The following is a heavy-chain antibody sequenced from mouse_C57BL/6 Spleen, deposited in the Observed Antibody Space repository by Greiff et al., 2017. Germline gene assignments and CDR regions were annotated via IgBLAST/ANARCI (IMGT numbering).Heavy chain of an antibody. CDR1: GYTFTSYW. CDR3: ARGGYYYGSSPYYFDY. CDR2: IYPGSGST. D-gene: IGHD1-1*01. Sequence: QVQLQQPGAELVKPGASVKMSCTASGYTFTSYWITWVKQRPGKGLEWIGDIYPGSGSTNYNEKFKSQVTLTVDTSSSTAYMQLSSLTSEDSAVYDSARGGYYYGSSPYYFDYWGQGTTLTVSS. V-gene: IGHV1-55*01. J-gene: IGHJ2*01.